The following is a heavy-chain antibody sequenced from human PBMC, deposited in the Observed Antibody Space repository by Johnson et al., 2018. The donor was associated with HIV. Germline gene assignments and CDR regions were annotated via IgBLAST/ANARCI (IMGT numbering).Heavy chain of an antibody. D-gene: IGHD6-13*01. CDR2: LSYDGINK. Sequence: QMLLVESGGGVVQPGRSLRLSCAASGFTFSTYAIHWVRQAPGKGLEWLALLSYDGINKYYADSVKGRFTISRDNSKNTLYLQMNSLRAEDTAVYYCAREQSIAAAGGDGALDIWGQGTMVSVSS. CDR3: AREQSIAAAGGDGALDI. V-gene: IGHV3-30-3*01. J-gene: IGHJ3*02. CDR1: GFTFSTYA.